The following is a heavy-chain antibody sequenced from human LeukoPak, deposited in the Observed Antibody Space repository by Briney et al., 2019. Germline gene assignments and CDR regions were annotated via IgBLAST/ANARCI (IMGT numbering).Heavy chain of an antibody. J-gene: IGHJ4*02. Sequence: GGSLRLSCVASGFPFSSYWMTWVRQAPGKGLEWVANIKQDSSKKSYVDSVKGRFTISRDNAKNSLYLQMNSLGAEDTAIYYCTRVGYIDEGIDYWGQGTLVTVSP. V-gene: IGHV3-7*04. CDR1: GFPFSSYW. D-gene: IGHD5-24*01. CDR2: IKQDSSKK. CDR3: TRVGYIDEGIDY.